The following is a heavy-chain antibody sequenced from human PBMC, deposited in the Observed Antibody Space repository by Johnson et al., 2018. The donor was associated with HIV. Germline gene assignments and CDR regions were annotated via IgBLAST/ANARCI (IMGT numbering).Heavy chain of an antibody. J-gene: IGHJ3*02. CDR1: GFTVSSNY. CDR2: IYSGGST. D-gene: IGHD3-22*01. Sequence: MQLVESGGGLIQPGGSLRLSCAASGFTVSSNYMSWVRQAPGKGLEWVSVIYSGGSTYYADSVKGRFTISRDNAKNSLYLQMNSLRAEDTAVYYCARDRGYWDAFDIWGQGTLVTVSS. V-gene: IGHV3-53*01. CDR3: ARDRGYWDAFDI.